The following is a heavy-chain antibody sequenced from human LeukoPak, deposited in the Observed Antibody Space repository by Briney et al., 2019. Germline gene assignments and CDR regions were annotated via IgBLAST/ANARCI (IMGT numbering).Heavy chain of an antibody. CDR1: GFTFSSYW. J-gene: IGHJ4*02. CDR2: IKQDGSEK. Sequence: GGSLRLSCAASGFTFSSYWMSWVRQAPGKGLEWVANIKQDGSEKYYVDSVTGRFTISRDNAKNSLYLQMTSLRAEDTAVYYCARGYCSGGSCYGAPDYWGQGTLVTVSS. D-gene: IGHD2-15*01. V-gene: IGHV3-7*01. CDR3: ARGYCSGGSCYGAPDY.